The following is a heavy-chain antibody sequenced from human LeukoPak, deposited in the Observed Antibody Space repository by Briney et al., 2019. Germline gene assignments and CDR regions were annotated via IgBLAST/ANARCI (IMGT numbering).Heavy chain of an antibody. CDR2: IKQDGSEQ. D-gene: IGHD3-10*01. CDR3: ARPLMYYYGSETYFWFDP. J-gene: IGHJ5*02. Sequence: GESLKISCKISGYILTNNWTGWVRQVPGKGLEWVANIKQDGSEQYYVDSVKGRFTISRDNAKNSLSLQMNSLRAEDTAVYYCARPLMYYYGSETYFWFDPWGQGTLVTVSS. CDR1: GYILTNNW. V-gene: IGHV3-7*02.